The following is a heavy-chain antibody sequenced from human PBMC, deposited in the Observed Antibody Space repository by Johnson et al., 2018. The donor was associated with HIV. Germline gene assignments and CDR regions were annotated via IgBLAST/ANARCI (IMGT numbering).Heavy chain of an antibody. V-gene: IGHV3-72*01. CDR2: SRNKANTYTT. CDR1: GFTFSDHY. J-gene: IGHJ3*02. CDR3: TVRISMILALTRRDQDI. Sequence: MLLVESGGGVVQPGGSLRLSCEASGFTFSDHYMDWVRQAPVKGLEWVGRSRNKANTYTTEYAVSVKGRFTIARDDSKNTLYLQMNSLKTEDTAVYYCTVRISMILALTRRDQDIWGQGTMVTVSS. D-gene: IGHD3-22*01.